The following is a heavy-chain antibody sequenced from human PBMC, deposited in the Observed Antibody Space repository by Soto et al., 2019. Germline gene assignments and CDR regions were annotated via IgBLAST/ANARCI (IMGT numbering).Heavy chain of an antibody. Sequence: GASVKVSCKASGYTFTGYFMHWVRQAPGQGLEWMGWINPYSGGADYAQSFQGRVTMTRDTSISTVYMELSRLRFDDTAGYYCARVIRGEYYNSRIDNWGQGTVVTV. CDR3: ARVIRGEYYNSRIDN. D-gene: IGHD3-10*01. V-gene: IGHV1-2*02. CDR2: INPYSGGA. CDR1: GYTFTGYF. J-gene: IGHJ4*02.